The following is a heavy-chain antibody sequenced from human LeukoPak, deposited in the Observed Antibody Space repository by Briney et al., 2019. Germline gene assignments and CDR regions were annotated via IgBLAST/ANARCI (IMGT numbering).Heavy chain of an antibody. J-gene: IGHJ4*02. CDR1: GFTFSSYE. CDR3: ATNDYGASDY. V-gene: IGHV3-48*03. Sequence: GGSLRLSCAASGFTFSSYEMNWVRQAPGKGLEWVSYISSSGSTIYYADSVKGRFTISRDNAKNSLYLQMNGLRAEDTAVFYCATNDYGASDYWGQGTLVTVSS. CDR2: ISSSGSTI. D-gene: IGHD4-17*01.